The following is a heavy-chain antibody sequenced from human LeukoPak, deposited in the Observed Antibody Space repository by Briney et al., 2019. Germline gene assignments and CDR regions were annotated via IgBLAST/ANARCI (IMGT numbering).Heavy chain of an antibody. CDR3: ASCSSTSCPPSGYGMDV. V-gene: IGHV1-69*13. CDR1: GGTFSSYA. D-gene: IGHD2-2*01. CDR2: IIPIFGTA. Sequence: SVKVSCKASGGTFSSYAISWVRQAPGQGLQWMGGIIPIFGTANYAQKFQGRVTITADESTSTAYMELSSLRSEDTAVYYCASCSSTSCPPSGYGMDVWGKGTTVTVSS. J-gene: IGHJ6*04.